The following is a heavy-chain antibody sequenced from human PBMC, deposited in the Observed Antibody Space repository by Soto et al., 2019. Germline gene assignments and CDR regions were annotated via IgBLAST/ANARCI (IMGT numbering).Heavy chain of an antibody. CDR3: ARVVVYSSLHFGRNWFDP. CDR1: GGSFSGYY. CDR2: INHSGST. Sequence: QVQLQQWGAGLLKPSETLSLTCAVYGGSFSGYYWSWIRQHPGKCLEWIGEINHSGSTNYNPSLKILVTISVDTSKNQFSLKLSSVTAADTAVYYCARVVVYSSLHFGRNWFDPLVQGTLVTVSS. V-gene: IGHV4-34*01. D-gene: IGHD6-6*01. J-gene: IGHJ5*02.